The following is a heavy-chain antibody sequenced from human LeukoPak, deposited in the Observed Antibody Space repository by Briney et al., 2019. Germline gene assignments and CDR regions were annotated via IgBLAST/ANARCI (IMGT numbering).Heavy chain of an antibody. CDR2: LYSAGAT. D-gene: IGHD6-6*01. Sequence: GGSLRLSCAVSGFIVSNNYMNWVRQAPGKGLEWVSLLYSAGATYYADSVKGRFTISRDKSRNTLYLQMNSLTAEDTAVYYCARVFEYSTSRGYFDYWGQGTLVTVSS. CDR3: ARVFEYSTSRGYFDY. J-gene: IGHJ4*02. V-gene: IGHV3-53*01. CDR1: GFIVSNNY.